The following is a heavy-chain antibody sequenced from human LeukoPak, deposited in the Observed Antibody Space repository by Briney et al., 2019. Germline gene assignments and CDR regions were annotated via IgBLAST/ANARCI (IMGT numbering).Heavy chain of an antibody. CDR1: GGSISSSSYY. V-gene: IGHV4-39*01. CDR3: ARLKSASPSDY. J-gene: IGHJ4*02. Sequence: SETLSLTCTVSGGSISSSSYYWGWIRQPPGKGLEWIGSIYYSGSTYYNPSLKSRVTISVDTSKNQFSLKLSSVTAADTAVYYCARLKSASPSDYWGQGTLVTVSS. CDR2: IYYSGST.